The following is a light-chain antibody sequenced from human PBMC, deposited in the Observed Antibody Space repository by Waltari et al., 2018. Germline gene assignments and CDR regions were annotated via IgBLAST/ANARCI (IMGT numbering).Light chain of an antibody. CDR1: QTLLHSDVQPF. CDR2: NVS. Sequence: VMTQTQRTLSVTPGQPASISCKSSQTLLHSDVQPFLLWYMQTPGQSPHLRISNVSSRFSGGPDRFSGSGSGTDFTLKISRVEAEDTGVYYCMQGVHLPLTFGGGTKVEI. CDR3: MQGVHLPLT. J-gene: IGKJ4*01. V-gene: IGKV2-29*02.